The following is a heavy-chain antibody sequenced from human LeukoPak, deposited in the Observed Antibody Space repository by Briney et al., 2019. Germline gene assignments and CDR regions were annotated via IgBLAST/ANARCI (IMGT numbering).Heavy chain of an antibody. CDR3: ARGGRLDCSSTSCQEERWFDP. Sequence: SETLSLTCTVSGGSISSGDYYWSWIRQPPGKGLEWIGYIYYSGSTYYNPSLKSRVTILVDTSKNQFSLKLSSVTAADTAVYYCARGGRLDCSSTSCQEERWFDPWGQGTLVTVSS. J-gene: IGHJ5*02. V-gene: IGHV4-30-4*01. CDR2: IYYSGST. D-gene: IGHD2-2*01. CDR1: GGSISSGDYY.